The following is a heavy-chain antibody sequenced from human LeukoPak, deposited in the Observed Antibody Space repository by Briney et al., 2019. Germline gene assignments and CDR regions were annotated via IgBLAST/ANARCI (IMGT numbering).Heavy chain of an antibody. Sequence: GGSLRLSCAASGFTLSSYSMNWVRQAPGKGPEWVSYISPTGSTIYYADSVRGRFTISRDNAKNSLYLQMNSLRAEDTAVYYCAELGITMIGGVWGKGTTVTISS. D-gene: IGHD3-10*02. CDR1: GFTLSSYS. J-gene: IGHJ6*04. V-gene: IGHV3-48*03. CDR3: AELGITMIGGV. CDR2: ISPTGSTI.